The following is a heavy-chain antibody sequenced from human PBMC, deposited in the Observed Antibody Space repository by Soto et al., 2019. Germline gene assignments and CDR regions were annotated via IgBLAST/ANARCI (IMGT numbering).Heavy chain of an antibody. CDR1: GFTFTTHA. Sequence: GASVKVSCKTSGFTFTTHAINWVRQAPGQRFEWKGWINAGNCKKKNSQRFQDRGTINKDTTASTADKEFSNLTSEDRVVYYCARRNNSGPIDYWGQGTLVTVSS. J-gene: IGHJ4*02. V-gene: IGHV1-3*01. CDR2: INAGNCKK. CDR3: ARRNNSGPIDY. D-gene: IGHD5-12*01.